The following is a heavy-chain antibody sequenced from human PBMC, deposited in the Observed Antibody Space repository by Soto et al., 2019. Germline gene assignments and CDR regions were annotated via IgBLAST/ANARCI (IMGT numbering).Heavy chain of an antibody. CDR2: ISYDGSNK. Sequence: PGGSLRLSCAASGFTFSSYGMHWVRQAPGKGLEWVAVISYDGSNKYYADSVKGRFTISRDNSKNTLYLQMNSLRAEDTAVYYCAKGPSPGPFDYWGQGTLVTVSS. CDR1: GFTFSSYG. CDR3: AKGPSPGPFDY. J-gene: IGHJ4*02. V-gene: IGHV3-30*18.